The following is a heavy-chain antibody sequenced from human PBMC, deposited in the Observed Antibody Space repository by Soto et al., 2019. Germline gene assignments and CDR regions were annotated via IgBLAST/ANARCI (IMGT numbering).Heavy chain of an antibody. CDR1: GFSFSNAW. CDR3: TTDDPINRN. Sequence: EVPLVESGGGLVQPGGSLRLSCVASGFSFSNAWMSWVRQAPGKGLEWVGRIKSKTDGGTTAYAPPVKGRFTISRDDSKNLLYLQMNNLKIEDTAVYYCTTDDPINRNWGQGTLVTVSS. J-gene: IGHJ4*02. V-gene: IGHV3-15*01. CDR2: IKSKTDGGTT.